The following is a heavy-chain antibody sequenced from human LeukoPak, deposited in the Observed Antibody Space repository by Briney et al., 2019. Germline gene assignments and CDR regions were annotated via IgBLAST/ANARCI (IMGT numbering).Heavy chain of an antibody. D-gene: IGHD3-22*01. CDR2: IYDSVNT. CDR3: ARVRRYYDSSGYPSRLFDY. V-gene: IGHV4-59*01. J-gene: IGHJ4*02. Sequence: SETLSLTCTVSGGSISSYYWSWIRQSPGKGLEWIGYIYDSVNTNYNPSLESRVTISVDTSKKQFSLKLTSVAAADTAVYYCARVRRYYDSSGYPSRLFDYWGQGTLVTVSS. CDR1: GGSISSYY.